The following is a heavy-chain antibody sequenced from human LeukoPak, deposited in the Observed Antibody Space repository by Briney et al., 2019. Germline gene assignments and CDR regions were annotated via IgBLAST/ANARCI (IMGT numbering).Heavy chain of an antibody. Sequence: SETLSLTCAVSGGSFSGHYWNWIRQPPGKGLEWIGSIYYSGSTYYNPSLKSRVTISVDTSKNQFSLKLSSVTAADTAVYYCAKDPHPFITMVRGASYWGQGTLVTVSS. J-gene: IGHJ4*02. CDR1: GGSFSGHY. V-gene: IGHV4-34*01. CDR2: IYYSGST. CDR3: AKDPHPFITMVRGASY. D-gene: IGHD3-10*01.